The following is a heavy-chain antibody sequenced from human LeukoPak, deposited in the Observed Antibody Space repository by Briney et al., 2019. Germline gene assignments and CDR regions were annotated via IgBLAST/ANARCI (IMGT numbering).Heavy chain of an antibody. CDR1: GGSISSYY. J-gene: IGHJ2*01. CDR3: ARVQLERLPWYFDL. CDR2: IYYSGST. D-gene: IGHD1-1*01. Sequence: SETLSLTCTVSGGSISSYYWSWIRQPPGKGLEWIGYIYYSGSTNYNPSLKSRVTISVDTSKNQFSLKLSSVTAADTAVYYCARVQLERLPWYFDLWGRGTLVTVSS. V-gene: IGHV4-59*08.